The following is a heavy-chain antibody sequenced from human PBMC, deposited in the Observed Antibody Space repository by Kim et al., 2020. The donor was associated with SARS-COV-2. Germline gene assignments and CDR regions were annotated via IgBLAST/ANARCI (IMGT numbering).Heavy chain of an antibody. CDR3: ARGRSTGDTARGYFDD. Sequence: SETLSLTCTVSSDSFTTTSYYWAWIRQPPGKGLDWIASVDYSAKIYYNVSLKSRVTISVDTSKNQFSLRLNSVTAADTGVYYCARGRSTGDTARGYFDDWGQETPVTVSS. D-gene: IGHD1-1*01. CDR1: SDSFTTTSYY. CDR2: VDYSAKI. J-gene: IGHJ4*02. V-gene: IGHV4-39*01.